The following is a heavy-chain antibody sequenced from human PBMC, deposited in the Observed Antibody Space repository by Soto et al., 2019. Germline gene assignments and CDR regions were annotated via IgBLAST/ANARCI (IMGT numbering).Heavy chain of an antibody. J-gene: IGHJ6*02. D-gene: IGHD6-13*01. CDR1: GFTFTSSA. Sequence: SVKVCGKASGFTFTSSALPWVRLARGQRLEWIGWIVVGSGNTNYAQKFQERVSITRDMSTSTAYMELSSLRSEDTAVYYCAAEEVRSVAAAEGNYYYYYGMDVWGQGTKVTSP. V-gene: IGHV1-58*01. CDR3: AAEEVRSVAAAEGNYYYYYGMDV. CDR2: IVVGSGNT.